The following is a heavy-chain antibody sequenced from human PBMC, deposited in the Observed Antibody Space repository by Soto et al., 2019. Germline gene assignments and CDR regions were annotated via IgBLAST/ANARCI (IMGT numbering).Heavy chain of an antibody. CDR3: AASCVGCGGFNYYGMDV. V-gene: IGHV4-59*12. D-gene: IGHD2-21*01. CDR1: GGSMTSYY. Sequence: SETLSLTCTVSGGSMTSYYWSWIRQPPGKGLEWIGFIYYTGSTNYNPSLKSRVTISVDTSKNQFSLKLSSVTAADTAVYYCAASCVGCGGFNYYGMDVWGQGTTVTVSS. J-gene: IGHJ6*02. CDR2: IYYTGST.